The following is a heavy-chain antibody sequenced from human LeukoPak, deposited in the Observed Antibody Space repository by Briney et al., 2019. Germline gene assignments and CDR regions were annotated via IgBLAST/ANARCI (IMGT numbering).Heavy chain of an antibody. J-gene: IGHJ4*02. V-gene: IGHV4-59*01. CDR3: ARGMVREYYFDY. CDR1: GGSISSYY. Sequence: TLSLTCTVSGGSISSYYWSWIRQPPGKGLEWIGYIYYSGSTNYNPSLKSRVTISVDTSKNQFSLKLSSVTAADTAVYYCARGMVREYYFDYWGQGTLVTVSS. D-gene: IGHD3-10*01. CDR2: IYYSGST.